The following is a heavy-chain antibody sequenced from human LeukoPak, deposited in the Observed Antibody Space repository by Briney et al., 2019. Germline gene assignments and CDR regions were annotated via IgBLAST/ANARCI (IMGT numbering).Heavy chain of an antibody. CDR2: IYTSGST. V-gene: IGHV4-4*07. J-gene: IGHJ6*02. CDR3: ARDLRQWLPTLGNYYYYGMDV. D-gene: IGHD6-19*01. Sequence: SETLSLTCTVSGGSISSYYWSWIRQPAGKGLEWIGRIYTSGSTNYNPSLKSRVTMSVDTSKNQFSLKLSSVTAADTAVYYCARDLRQWLPTLGNYYYYGMDVWGQGTTVTVSS. CDR1: GGSISSYY.